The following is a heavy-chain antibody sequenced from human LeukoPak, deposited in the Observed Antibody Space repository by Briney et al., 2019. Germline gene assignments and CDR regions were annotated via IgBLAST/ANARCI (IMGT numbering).Heavy chain of an antibody. CDR2: INPNSGGT. J-gene: IGHJ4*02. Sequence: GASVKVSCKASGYTFTGYYMHWVRQAPGQGLEWMGWINPNSGGTNYAQKFQGRVTMTRDTSISTAYMELSRLRSDDTAVYYCARAMTTVTTDYRRGLGYWGQGTLVTVSS. CDR1: GYTFTGYY. CDR3: ARAMTTVTTDYRRGLGY. D-gene: IGHD4-17*01. V-gene: IGHV1-2*02.